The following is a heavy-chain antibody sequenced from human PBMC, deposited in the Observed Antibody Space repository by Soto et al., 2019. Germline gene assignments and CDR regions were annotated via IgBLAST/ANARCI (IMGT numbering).Heavy chain of an antibody. D-gene: IGHD3-3*01. J-gene: IGHJ6*02. CDR3: ERGRSFTMFGVANYGMDV. V-gene: IGHV1-3*01. CDR1: GYTFTSYA. Sequence: QVQLVQSGAEVKKPGASVKVSCKASGYTFTSYAMHWVRQAPGQRLEWMGWINAGNGNTKYSQKFQGRVTITRDTSASTAYMELSDLRSEDTAVYYWERGRSFTMFGVANYGMDVWGQGTTVTVSS. CDR2: INAGNGNT.